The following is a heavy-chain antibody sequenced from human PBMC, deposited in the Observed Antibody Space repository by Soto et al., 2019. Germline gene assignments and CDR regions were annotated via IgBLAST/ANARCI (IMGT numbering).Heavy chain of an antibody. D-gene: IGHD2-2*01. CDR3: ARVSYCSSTSSYELDY. J-gene: IGHJ4*02. CDR2: IYYSGST. V-gene: IGHV4-30-4*01. CDR1: GGSISSGDYY. Sequence: QVQLQESGPGLVKPSQTLSLTCTVSGGSISSGDYYWSWIRQPPGKGLEWIGYIYYSGSTYYNPSLKSRVTISVDMSKNQFSLKLSSVTAADTAVYYCARVSYCSSTSSYELDYWGQGTLVTVSS.